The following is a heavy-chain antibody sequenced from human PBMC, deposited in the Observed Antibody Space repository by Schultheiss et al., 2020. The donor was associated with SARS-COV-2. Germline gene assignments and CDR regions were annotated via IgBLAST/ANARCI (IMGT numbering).Heavy chain of an antibody. CDR3: ARLRGTRFDY. Sequence: GSLRLSCAVSGGSISSSNWWSWVRQPPGKGLEWIGEINHSGSTNYNPSLKSRVTISVDTSKNQFSLKLSSVTAADTAVYYCARLRGTRFDYWGQGTLVTVSS. CDR1: GGSISSSNW. V-gene: IGHV4-4*02. CDR2: INHSGST. D-gene: IGHD1-14*01. J-gene: IGHJ4*02.